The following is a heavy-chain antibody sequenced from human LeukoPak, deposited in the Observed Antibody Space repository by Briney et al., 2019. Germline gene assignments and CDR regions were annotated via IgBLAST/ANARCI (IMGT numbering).Heavy chain of an antibody. J-gene: IGHJ5*02. V-gene: IGHV1-2*02. CDR2: INPNSGGT. CDR3: AREPVILVPAAIFKGFDP. Sequence: ASVKVSCKASGYTFTGYYIHWVRQAPGQGLEWMGWINPNSGGTHYAQKFQGRVTMTRDTSISTAYMELSRLRSDDTAVYYCAREPVILVPAAIFKGFDPWGQGTLVTVPS. D-gene: IGHD2-2*01. CDR1: GYTFTGYY.